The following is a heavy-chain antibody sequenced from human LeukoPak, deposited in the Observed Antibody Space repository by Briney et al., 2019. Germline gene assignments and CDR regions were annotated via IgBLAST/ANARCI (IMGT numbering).Heavy chain of an antibody. J-gene: IGHJ3*02. CDR1: GYTLTELS. Sequence: GPVKVSCKVSGYTLTELSMHWVRQAPGKGLEWMGGFDPEDGETIYAQKFQGRVTMTEDTSTDTAYMELSSLRSEDTAVYYCATVGATTGTSAFDIWGQGTMVTVSS. CDR3: ATVGATTGTSAFDI. D-gene: IGHD1-1*01. V-gene: IGHV1-24*01. CDR2: FDPEDGET.